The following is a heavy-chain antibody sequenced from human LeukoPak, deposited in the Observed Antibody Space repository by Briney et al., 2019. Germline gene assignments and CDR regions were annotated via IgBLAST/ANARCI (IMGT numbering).Heavy chain of an antibody. V-gene: IGHV3-23*01. Sequence: GGTLRLSCAASGFTFSSYGMSWVRQAPGKGLEWASAISGSGGSTYYSDSVKGRFTISRDNAKNSLYLQMNSLKADDTAVYYCTRGAGTGWRFDSWGQGTLVTVSS. CDR1: GFTFSSYG. CDR2: ISGSGGST. D-gene: IGHD6-19*01. J-gene: IGHJ4*02. CDR3: TRGAGTGWRFDS.